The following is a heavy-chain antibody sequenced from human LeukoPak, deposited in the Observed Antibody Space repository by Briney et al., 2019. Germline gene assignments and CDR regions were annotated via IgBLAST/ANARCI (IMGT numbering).Heavy chain of an antibody. Sequence: SETLSLTCTVSGGSISSYYWSWIRQPPGKGLEWIGYIYYSGSTNYNPSLKSRVTISVDTSKNQFSLKLSSVTAADTAVYYCARHYYAVDVWDQGTTVTVSS. J-gene: IGHJ6*02. D-gene: IGHD3-10*01. V-gene: IGHV4-59*08. CDR3: ARHYYAVDV. CDR2: IYYSGST. CDR1: GGSISSYY.